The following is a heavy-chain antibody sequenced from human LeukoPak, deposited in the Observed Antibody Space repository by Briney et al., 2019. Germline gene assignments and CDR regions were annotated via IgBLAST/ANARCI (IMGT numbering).Heavy chain of an antibody. CDR1: GFTFSSYA. CDR2: ISGSGGST. D-gene: IGHD2-21*02. Sequence: GGSLRLSCAASGFTFSSYAMSWVRQAPGKGLEWVSAISGSGGSTYYADSVKGRFTISRDNSKNTLYLQMNSLRAEDTAVYYCAKQGPARVPIVVVTAMAHWGQGTLVTVSS. V-gene: IGHV3-23*01. CDR3: AKQGPARVPIVVVTAMAH. J-gene: IGHJ4*02.